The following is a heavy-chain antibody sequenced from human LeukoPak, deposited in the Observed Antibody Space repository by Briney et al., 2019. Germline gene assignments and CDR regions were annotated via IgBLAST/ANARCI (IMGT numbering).Heavy chain of an antibody. Sequence: GESLKISCKGSGYSFTSYWIGWVRQMPGKGLEWMGIIYPGDSDTRYSPSFQGQVTISADKSISTAYLQWSSLKASDTAMYYCARQPREGYCSSTSCYTCYYMDVWGKGTTVTVSS. CDR1: GYSFTSYW. CDR3: ARQPREGYCSSTSCYTCYYMDV. V-gene: IGHV5-51*01. CDR2: IYPGDSDT. J-gene: IGHJ6*03. D-gene: IGHD2-2*02.